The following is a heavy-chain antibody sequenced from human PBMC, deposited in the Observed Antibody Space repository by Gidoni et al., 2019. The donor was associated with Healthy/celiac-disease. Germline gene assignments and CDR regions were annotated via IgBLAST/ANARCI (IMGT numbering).Heavy chain of an antibody. CDR2: IYPGDYET. CDR1: GYSFTSYW. D-gene: IGHD5-12*01. CDR3: ARRGDGYNYDYYGMDV. J-gene: IGHJ6*02. Sequence: ELQLVQSGAVANKPGASLNISCKGSGYSFTSYWLGWVREMPGKGLEWMGLIYPGDYETRYSPSFQGQVTISADKSISTAYLQWSSLKAADTAMYYCARRGDGYNYDYYGMDVWGQGTTVTVSS. V-gene: IGHV5-51*01.